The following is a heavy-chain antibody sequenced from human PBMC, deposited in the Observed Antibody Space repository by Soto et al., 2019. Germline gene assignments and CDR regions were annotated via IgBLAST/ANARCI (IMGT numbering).Heavy chain of an antibody. CDR3: AREVKWYDFWGGYYTGTSYYYGMDV. D-gene: IGHD3-3*01. J-gene: IGHJ6*02. CDR1: GFTFSSYA. CDR2: ISYDGSNK. V-gene: IGHV3-30-3*01. Sequence: LRLSCAASGFTFSSYAMHWVRQAPGKGLEWVAVISYDGSNKYYADSVKGRFTISRDNSKNTLYLQMNSLRAEDTAVYYCAREVKWYDFWGGYYTGTSYYYGMDVWGQGTTVTVSS.